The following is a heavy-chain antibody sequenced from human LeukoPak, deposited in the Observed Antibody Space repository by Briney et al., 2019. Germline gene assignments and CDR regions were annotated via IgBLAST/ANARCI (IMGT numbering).Heavy chain of an antibody. Sequence: PSQTLSLTCTVSGVSISSGSYYWSWLRQPAGKGLEWIGRIYTSGSTNYNPSLKSRVTISVDTSKNQFSLKLSSVTAADTAVYYCAREHDYWGQGTLVTVSS. J-gene: IGHJ4*02. CDR1: GVSISSGSYY. CDR2: IYTSGST. CDR3: AREHDY. V-gene: IGHV4-61*02.